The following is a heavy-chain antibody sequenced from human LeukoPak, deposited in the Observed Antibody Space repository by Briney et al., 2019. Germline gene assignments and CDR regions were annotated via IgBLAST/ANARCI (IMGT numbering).Heavy chain of an antibody. V-gene: IGHV3-21*01. CDR1: GFTFSSYS. CDR2: ISSSSSYI. Sequence: GGSLRLSXAASGFTFSSYSMNWVRQAPGKGLEWVSSISSSSSYIYYADSVKGRFTISRDNAKNSLYLQMNSLRAEDTAVYYCARSRLDYYDSSGYPYAFDIWGQGTMVTVSS. CDR3: ARSRLDYYDSSGYPYAFDI. J-gene: IGHJ3*02. D-gene: IGHD3-22*01.